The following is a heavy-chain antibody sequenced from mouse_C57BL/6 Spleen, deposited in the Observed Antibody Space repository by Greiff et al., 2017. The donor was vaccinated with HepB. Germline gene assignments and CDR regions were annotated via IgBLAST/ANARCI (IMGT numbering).Heavy chain of an antibody. CDR2: ISDGGSYT. CDR1: GFTFSSYA. V-gene: IGHV5-4*01. Sequence: EVQRVESGGGLVKPGGSLKLSCAASGFTFSSYAMSWVRQTPEKRLEWVATISDGGSYTYYPDNVKGRFTISRDNAKNNLYLQMSHLKSEDTAMYYCARAGGYDGYLYYAMDYWGQGTSVTVSS. J-gene: IGHJ4*01. D-gene: IGHD2-3*01. CDR3: ARAGGYDGYLYYAMDY.